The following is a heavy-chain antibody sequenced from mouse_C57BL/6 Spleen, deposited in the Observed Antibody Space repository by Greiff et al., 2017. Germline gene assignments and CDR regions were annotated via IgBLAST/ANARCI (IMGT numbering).Heavy chain of an antibody. D-gene: IGHD1-1*01. Sequence: EVQLQQSGPSLVRPSQTLSLTCTVTGFSINSDCYWIWIRKFPGNKLEYIGYTFYSGITYYTPSLESRTYITRDTSKNQYSLKLSSVTTDDTATYDCAGDPRSTTVVSYYAMDYWGQGTSVTVSS. CDR1: GFSINSDCY. CDR2: TFYSGIT. J-gene: IGHJ4*01. CDR3: AGDPRSTTVVSYYAMDY. V-gene: IGHV3-3*01.